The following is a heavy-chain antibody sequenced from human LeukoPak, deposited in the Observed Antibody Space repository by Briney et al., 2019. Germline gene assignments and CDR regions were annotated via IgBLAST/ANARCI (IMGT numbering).Heavy chain of an antibody. D-gene: IGHD2-21*01. V-gene: IGHV3-15*07. Sequence: GGSLRLSCAASGLTFSNAYMNWVRQAQGKGLEWVGRIKPKTDGETTEYAAPVKGRFSISRDDSKNMLYLQMNSLKTEDTAVYYCITPLPYSAQGGQGTLVTVSS. CDR1: GLTFSNAY. CDR2: IKPKTDGETT. CDR3: ITPLPYSAQ. J-gene: IGHJ4*02.